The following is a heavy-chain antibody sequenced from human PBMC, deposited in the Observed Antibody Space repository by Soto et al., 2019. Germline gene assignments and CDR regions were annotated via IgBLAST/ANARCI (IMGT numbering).Heavy chain of an antibody. CDR1: GFTFSDYY. Sequence: GGSLRLSCAASGFTFSDYYMSWIRQAPGKGLEWVSYISSSSSYTNYADSVKGRFTISRDNAKNSLYLQMNSLRAEDTAVYYCARGWGFGEVRYGMDVWGQGTTVTVSS. D-gene: IGHD3-10*01. CDR2: ISSSSSYT. V-gene: IGHV3-11*06. CDR3: ARGWGFGEVRYGMDV. J-gene: IGHJ6*02.